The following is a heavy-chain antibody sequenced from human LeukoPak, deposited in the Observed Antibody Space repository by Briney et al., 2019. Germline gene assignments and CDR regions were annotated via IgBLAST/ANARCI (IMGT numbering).Heavy chain of an antibody. CDR2: IYYSGST. CDR1: GGSISSGDYY. Sequence: SETLSLTCTVSGGSISSGDYYWSWIRQPPGKGLEWIGYIYYSGSTYYNPSLKGRVTISVDTSKNQFSLKLSSVTAADTAVYYCARVPSGFWRQYYFDYWGQGTLVTVSS. V-gene: IGHV4-30-4*01. D-gene: IGHD3-3*01. J-gene: IGHJ4*02. CDR3: ARVPSGFWRQYYFDY.